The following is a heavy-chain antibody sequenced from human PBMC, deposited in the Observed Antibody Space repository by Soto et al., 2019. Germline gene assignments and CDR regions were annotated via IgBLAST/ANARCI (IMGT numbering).Heavy chain of an antibody. CDR2: IWFDGSNK. J-gene: IGHJ4*02. CDR1: GFTFSSHG. V-gene: IGHV3-33*01. Sequence: PGRSLRLSCAASGFTFSSHGMHWVRQAPGKGLEWVAVIWFDGSNKFYADSVKGRFTISRDNSKNTVSLQMNSLRDEDSAAYYCATTGPYWGQGTLVTVSS. CDR3: ATTGPY.